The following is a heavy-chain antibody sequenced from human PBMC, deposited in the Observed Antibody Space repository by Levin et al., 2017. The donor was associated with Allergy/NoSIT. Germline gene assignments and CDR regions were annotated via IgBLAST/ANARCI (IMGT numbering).Heavy chain of an antibody. V-gene: IGHV1-69*04. CDR2: IIPILGIA. Sequence: PAASVKVSCKASGGTFSSYTISWVRQAPGQGLEWMGRIIPILGIANYAQKFQGRVTITADKSTSTAYMELSSLRSEDTAVYYCARDPTEYYGMDVWGQGTTVTVSS. CDR3: ARDPTEYYGMDV. J-gene: IGHJ6*02. CDR1: GGTFSSYT.